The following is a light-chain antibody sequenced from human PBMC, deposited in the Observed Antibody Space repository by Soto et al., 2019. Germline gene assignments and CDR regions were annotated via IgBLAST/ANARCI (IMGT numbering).Light chain of an antibody. V-gene: IGLV1-44*01. CDR3: TAWDDSLNGPL. CDR1: SSNIGSNT. Sequence: QSVLTQPPSASGTPGQRVTISCSGSSSNIGSNTVSWYQQLPGASPRLLMFNNDQRPSGVPDRFSGSNSGTSASLAISWLQSEDEADYYCTAWDDSLNGPLFGGGTKVTVL. CDR2: NND. J-gene: IGLJ2*01.